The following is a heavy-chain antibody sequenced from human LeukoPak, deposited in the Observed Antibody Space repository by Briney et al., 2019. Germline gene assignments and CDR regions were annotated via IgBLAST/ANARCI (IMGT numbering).Heavy chain of an antibody. CDR1: GGSISSYY. CDR3: ARSLMRGYCGGDCYSAFDI. Sequence: SETLSLTCTVSGGSISSYYWSWIRQPPGKGLEWIGYIYYSGSTNYNPSLKSPVTISIDTSKNQFSLKLSSVTAADTAVYYCARSLMRGYCGGDCYSAFDIWGQGTMVTVSS. D-gene: IGHD2-21*01. CDR2: IYYSGST. V-gene: IGHV4-59*01. J-gene: IGHJ3*02.